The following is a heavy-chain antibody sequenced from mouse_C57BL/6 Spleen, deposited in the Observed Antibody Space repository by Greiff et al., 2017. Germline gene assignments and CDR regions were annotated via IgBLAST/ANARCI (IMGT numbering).Heavy chain of an antibody. CDR1: GYAFSSYW. V-gene: IGHV1-80*01. D-gene: IGHD1-1*01. CDR3: AREAAAVVAAFAY. J-gene: IGHJ3*01. CDR2: ICPGDGDT. Sequence: QVQLQQSGAELVKPGASVKISCKASGYAFSSYWMNWVKQRPGKGLEWIGQICPGDGDTNYNGKFKGKATLTAAKSSSTAYMQLSSMNSRASAAYFCAREAAAVVAAFAYWGQGTLVTVSA.